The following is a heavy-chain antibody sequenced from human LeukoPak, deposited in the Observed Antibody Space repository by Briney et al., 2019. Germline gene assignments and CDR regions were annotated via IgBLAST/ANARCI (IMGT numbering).Heavy chain of an antibody. D-gene: IGHD2-2*01. CDR1: GYTFTDYY. J-gene: IGHJ4*02. CDR2: INPNDGDT. Sequence: GASVKVSCKASGYTFTDYYMHWVRQAPGQGFEWMGWINPNDGDTNYAQKFQGRVTMTRDTSISTAHMEVSRLRSEDTAAYYCARANFLYCSSTTCLFDYWGQGTLVTVSS. CDR3: ARANFLYCSSTTCLFDY. V-gene: IGHV1-2*02.